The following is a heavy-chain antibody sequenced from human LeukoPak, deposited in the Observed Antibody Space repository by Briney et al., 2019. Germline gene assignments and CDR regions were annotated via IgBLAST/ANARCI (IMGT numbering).Heavy chain of an antibody. CDR1: GGSISSSNW. V-gene: IGHV4-4*02. Sequence: SETLSLTCAVSGGSISSSNWWSWVRQPPGKGLEWIGEINHSGSTNYNPSLKSRVTISVDTSKNQFSLKLSSVTAADTAVYYCATVVVAATLNNWFDPWGQGTLVTVSS. D-gene: IGHD2-15*01. CDR3: ATVVVAATLNNWFDP. J-gene: IGHJ5*02. CDR2: INHSGST.